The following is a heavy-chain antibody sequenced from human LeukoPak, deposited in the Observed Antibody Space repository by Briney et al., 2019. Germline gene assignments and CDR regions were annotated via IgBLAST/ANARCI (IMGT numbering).Heavy chain of an antibody. CDR1: GGSISSYY. J-gene: IGHJ5*02. Sequence: SETLSLTCTVSGGSISSYYWSWIRQPPGRGLEWIGYIYYSGSTNYNPSLKSRVTISVDTSKNQFSLKLSSVTAADTAVYYCARAKTQRTVVTAMGFDPWGQGTLVTVSS. CDR3: ARAKTQRTVVTAMGFDP. D-gene: IGHD2-21*02. V-gene: IGHV4-59*01. CDR2: IYYSGST.